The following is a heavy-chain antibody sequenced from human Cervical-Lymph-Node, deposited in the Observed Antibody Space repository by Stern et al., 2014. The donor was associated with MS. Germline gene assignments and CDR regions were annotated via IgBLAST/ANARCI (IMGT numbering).Heavy chain of an antibody. J-gene: IGHJ4*02. Sequence: VQLVESGGGVVQPGRSLRRSGAASGFTFSRYGMHWVRQAPGKGLEWVAIIAYDGSDKYYGDSVKGRFTISRDNSKNTLYLQMNSLSPEDTAVYYCAKGHYYDSSGRYSYNDYWGQGTLVTVSS. V-gene: IGHV3-30*18. CDR1: GFTFSRYG. D-gene: IGHD3-22*01. CDR3: AKGHYYDSSGRYSYNDY. CDR2: IAYDGSDK.